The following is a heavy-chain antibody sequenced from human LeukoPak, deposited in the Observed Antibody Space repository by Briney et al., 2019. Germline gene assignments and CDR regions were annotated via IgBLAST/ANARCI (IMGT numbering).Heavy chain of an antibody. D-gene: IGHD2-21*01. CDR1: GGSISSYH. CDR3: ARSVSWGLLVRDDAFDI. CDR2: IHYSGST. J-gene: IGHJ3*02. Sequence: SETLSLTCTVSGGSISSYHWIWIRQPPGKGLEWIGYIHYSGSTNYNPSPKSRVTTSVDPSKKQFSLKLRSVSAADTAVYYCARSVSWGLLVRDDAFDIWGQGTMVTVSS. V-gene: IGHV4-59*08.